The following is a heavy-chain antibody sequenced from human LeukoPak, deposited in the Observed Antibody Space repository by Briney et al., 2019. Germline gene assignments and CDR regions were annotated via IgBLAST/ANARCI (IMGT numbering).Heavy chain of an antibody. Sequence: GASVKVSCKASGGTFSSYAISWVRQAPGQGLEWMGGIIPIFGTANYAQKFQGRVTITADESTSTAYMELSSLRSEDTAVYYCARASGRGAFYYYYYGMDVWGQGTTVTVSS. D-gene: IGHD3-10*01. J-gene: IGHJ6*02. CDR3: ARASGRGAFYYYYYGMDV. V-gene: IGHV1-69*13. CDR1: GGTFSSYA. CDR2: IIPIFGTA.